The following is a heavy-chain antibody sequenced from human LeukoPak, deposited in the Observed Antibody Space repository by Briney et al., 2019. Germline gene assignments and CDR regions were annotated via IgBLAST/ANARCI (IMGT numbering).Heavy chain of an antibody. V-gene: IGHV4-59*01. J-gene: IGHJ5*02. CDR1: GGSISSYY. D-gene: IGHD2-2*01. CDR3: ARGIVVPSNNWFDP. Sequence: SETLSLTCTVSGGSISSYYWSWIRQPPGKGLEWIGYIYYSGSTNYNPSLKSRVTISVDTSKNQFSLKLSSVTAADTAVYYCARGIVVPSNNWFDPWGQGTLVTVSS. CDR2: IYYSGST.